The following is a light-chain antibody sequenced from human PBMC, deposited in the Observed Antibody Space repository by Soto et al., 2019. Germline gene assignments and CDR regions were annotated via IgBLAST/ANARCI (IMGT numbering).Light chain of an antibody. Sequence: EVVMTQSPATLSVSPGERATLSCRASETVATNLAWYQQKPGQAPRLLIYGASTRATGIPARFRGSGSGTELTLTITSLQSEDCAVYYCQQYNSWPRTFGQGTKVDIK. J-gene: IGKJ1*01. CDR1: ETVATN. CDR2: GAS. CDR3: QQYNSWPRT. V-gene: IGKV3-15*01.